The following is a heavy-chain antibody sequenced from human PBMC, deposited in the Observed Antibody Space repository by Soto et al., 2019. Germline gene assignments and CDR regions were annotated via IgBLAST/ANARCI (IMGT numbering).Heavy chain of an antibody. CDR3: AKANRYCSGGTCFVFDY. D-gene: IGHD2-15*01. CDR2: ISANGGST. J-gene: IGHJ4*02. Sequence: GGSLRLSCAASGFTFSDYTMNWVRQAPGKGLEWVSSISANGGSTYYADSVKGRFTISRGNSQNTLSLQMNSLRAEDTAIYYCAKANRYCSGGTCFVFDYWGQGALVTVSS. CDR1: GFTFSDYT. V-gene: IGHV3-23*01.